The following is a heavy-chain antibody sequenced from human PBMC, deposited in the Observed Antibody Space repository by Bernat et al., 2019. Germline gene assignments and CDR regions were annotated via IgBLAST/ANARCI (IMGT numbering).Heavy chain of an antibody. D-gene: IGHD6-13*01. CDR1: GFTFSSYW. V-gene: IGHV3-7*03. J-gene: IGHJ4*02. CDR3: ARDPLRGYSSSLFDY. Sequence: EVQLVESGGGLVQPGGSLRLSCAASGFTFSSYWMSWVRQAPGKGLEWVANIKQDGSEQYYVDSVKGRFNISRDNAKNSQYLQMNSLRAEDTAVYYCARDPLRGYSSSLFDYWGQGTLVTVSS. CDR2: IKQDGSEQ.